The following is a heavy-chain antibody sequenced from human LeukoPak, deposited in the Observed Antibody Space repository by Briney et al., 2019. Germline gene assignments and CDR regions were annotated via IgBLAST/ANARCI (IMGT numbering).Heavy chain of an antibody. CDR2: VNHSGST. CDR3: ARGGTTYYYGSGSYYNALASY. CDR1: GGSFSGYY. D-gene: IGHD3-10*01. V-gene: IGHV4-34*01. J-gene: IGHJ4*02. Sequence: SETLSLTCAVYGGSFSGYYWSWIRQPSGKGLEWIGEVNHSGSTNYNPSLKSRVTISVDTSKNQFSVKLSSVTAADTAVYYCARGGTTYYYGSGSYYNALASYWGQGTLVTVSS.